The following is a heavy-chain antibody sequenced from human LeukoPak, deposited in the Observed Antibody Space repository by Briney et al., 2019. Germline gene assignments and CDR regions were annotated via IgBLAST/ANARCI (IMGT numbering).Heavy chain of an antibody. D-gene: IGHD1-26*01. J-gene: IGHJ4*02. Sequence: SETLSLTCTVSGGSISSYYWSRIRRPPGKGLEWIGDICYSGSTNYNPSLKSRVTISVDTSKNQFSLRLSSVTAADTAVYYSARLASGSYGPLTPFDYWGQGTLVTVSS. CDR2: ICYSGST. CDR1: GGSISSYY. CDR3: ARLASGSYGPLTPFDY. V-gene: IGHV4-59*08.